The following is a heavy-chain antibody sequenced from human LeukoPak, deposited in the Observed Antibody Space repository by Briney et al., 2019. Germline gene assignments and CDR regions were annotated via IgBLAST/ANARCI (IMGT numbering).Heavy chain of an antibody. Sequence: GGSLRLSCAASGFTFSSSAMSWVRQAPGKGLEWVSAISNNGGYTYYADSVQGRFTISRDNSKSTLCLQMNSLRAEDAAVYYCTTVGSAATTWIYWGQGTLVTVSS. CDR3: TTVGSAATTWIY. D-gene: IGHD3-10*01. CDR2: ISNNGGYT. J-gene: IGHJ4*02. CDR1: GFTFSSSA. V-gene: IGHV3-23*01.